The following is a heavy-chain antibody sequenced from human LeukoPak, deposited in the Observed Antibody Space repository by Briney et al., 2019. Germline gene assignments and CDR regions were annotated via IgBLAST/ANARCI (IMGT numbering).Heavy chain of an antibody. Sequence: GGSLRLSCAASGFTFDDYTMHWVRQAPGKGLEWVSLISWDGGSTYYADSVKGRFTIPRDNSKNSLYLQMNSLRTEDTALYYCAKDNRRYYYDSSGYYDTWGQGTLVTVSS. CDR3: AKDNRRYYYDSSGYYDT. CDR2: ISWDGGST. J-gene: IGHJ5*02. V-gene: IGHV3-43*01. CDR1: GFTFDDYT. D-gene: IGHD3-22*01.